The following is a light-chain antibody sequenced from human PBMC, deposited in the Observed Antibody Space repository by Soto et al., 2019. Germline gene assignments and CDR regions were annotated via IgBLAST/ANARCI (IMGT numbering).Light chain of an antibody. CDR1: GGSITSGY. CDR3: QSYHSSYPYV. CDR2: EDN. J-gene: IGLJ1*01. V-gene: IGLV6-57*03. Sequence: NFMLTQPHSVSESPGKTVTISCTRRGGSITSGYVQWYQQRPGSAPTTVIYEDNQRPSGVPDRFSGSIDSSSNSASLTISGLKTEDEADYYCQSYHSSYPYVFGTGTKLTVL.